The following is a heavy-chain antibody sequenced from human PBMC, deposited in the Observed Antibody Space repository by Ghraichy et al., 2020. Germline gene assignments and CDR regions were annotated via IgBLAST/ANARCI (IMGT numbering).Heavy chain of an antibody. CDR3: ARQWAVPAAHFDY. CDR2: IKQDGSEK. V-gene: IGHV3-7*01. D-gene: IGHD2-2*01. J-gene: IGHJ4*02. CDR1: GFTFSSYW. Sequence: GESLNISCAASGFTFSSYWMSWVRQALGKGLEWVANIKQDGSEKYYVDSVKGRFTISRDNANNSLYLQMNSLRAEDTAVYYCARQWAVPAAHFDYWGQGTLVTVSS.